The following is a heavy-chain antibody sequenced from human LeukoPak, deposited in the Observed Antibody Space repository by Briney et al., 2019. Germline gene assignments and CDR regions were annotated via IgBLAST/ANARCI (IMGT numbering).Heavy chain of an antibody. Sequence: MHGESLKISCKGSGNRFTSYWIGWVRQMPGKGLEWMGIIYPGDSDTRYSPSFQGQVTISADKSISTAYLQWSSLKASDTAMYYCARRIAAAGKFDYWGQGTLVTVSS. CDR3: ARRIAAAGKFDY. J-gene: IGHJ4*02. D-gene: IGHD6-13*01. CDR2: IYPGDSDT. CDR1: GNRFTSYW. V-gene: IGHV5-51*01.